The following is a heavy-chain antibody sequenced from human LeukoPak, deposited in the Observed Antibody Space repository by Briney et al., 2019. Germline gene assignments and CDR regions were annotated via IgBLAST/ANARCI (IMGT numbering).Heavy chain of an antibody. CDR1: GFTFSTYS. D-gene: IGHD3-16*01. CDR2: IASSSNI. V-gene: IGHV3-21*01. J-gene: IGHJ4*02. Sequence: RSGGSLRLSCAASGFTFSTYSMNWVRQAPGKGLEWVSSIASSSNIYYADSVKGRFTISRDNAKNSLYLQMNSLRAEDTAVYYCAREWGYYDYWGQGTLVTVSS. CDR3: AREWGYYDY.